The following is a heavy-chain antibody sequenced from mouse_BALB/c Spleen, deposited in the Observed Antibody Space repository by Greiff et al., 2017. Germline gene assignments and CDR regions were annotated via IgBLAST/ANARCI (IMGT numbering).Heavy chain of an antibody. J-gene: IGHJ2*01. Sequence: EVQLVESGGDLVKPGGSLKLSCAASGFTFSSYGMSWVRQTPDKRLEWVATISSGGSYTYYPDSVKGRFTISRDNAKNTLYLQMSSLKSEDTAMYYCAICYRYEGFDYWGQGTTLTVSS. V-gene: IGHV5-6*01. CDR3: AICYRYEGFDY. D-gene: IGHD2-14*01. CDR1: GFTFSSYG. CDR2: ISSGGSYT.